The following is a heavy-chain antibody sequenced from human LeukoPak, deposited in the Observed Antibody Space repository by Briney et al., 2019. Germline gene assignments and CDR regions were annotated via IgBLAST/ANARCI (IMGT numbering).Heavy chain of an antibody. CDR3: ARENVLAVAGKNYYYGMDV. D-gene: IGHD6-19*01. CDR2: VGSAGDT. CDR1: GFSFSNYD. J-gene: IGHJ6*02. V-gene: IGHV3-13*01. Sequence: GGSVRLSCAASGFSFSNYDMHWVRQPAGKGLVWVSTVGSAGDTYYIDSVKGRFTSSRENAKNSLFLQMNRLRAGDTAVYFCARENVLAVAGKNYYYGMDVWGQGTTVTVSS.